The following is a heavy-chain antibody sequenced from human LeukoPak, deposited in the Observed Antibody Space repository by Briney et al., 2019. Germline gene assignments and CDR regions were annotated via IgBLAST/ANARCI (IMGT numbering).Heavy chain of an antibody. D-gene: IGHD1-26*01. CDR2: ISYDGSNK. V-gene: IGHV3-30-3*01. CDR1: RFTFSSYA. Sequence: GGSLRLSCAASRFTFSSYAMHWVRQAPGKGLEWVAVISYDGSNKYYADSVKGRFTISRDNSKNTLYLQMNSLRAEDTAVYYCAREGVVGALTNWFDPWGQGTLVTVSS. J-gene: IGHJ5*02. CDR3: AREGVVGALTNWFDP.